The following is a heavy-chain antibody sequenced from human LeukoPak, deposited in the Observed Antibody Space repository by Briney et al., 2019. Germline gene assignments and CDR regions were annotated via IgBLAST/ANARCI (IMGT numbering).Heavy chain of an antibody. CDR3: AKVLGFGSPPAY. CDR1: GFTFNSFP. Sequence: GGSLRLSCAASGFTFNSFPMHWVRQAPGKGLEWVGLISFDGSDKSYADSVEGRFTISRDNSKNTLYLQMNSLSAEDTAVYYCAKVLGFGSPPAYWGQGTLVSVSS. D-gene: IGHD3-10*01. J-gene: IGHJ4*02. CDR2: ISFDGSDK. V-gene: IGHV3-30*04.